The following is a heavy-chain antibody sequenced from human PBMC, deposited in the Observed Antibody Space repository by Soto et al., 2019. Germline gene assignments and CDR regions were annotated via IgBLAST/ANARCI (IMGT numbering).Heavy chain of an antibody. D-gene: IGHD3-3*01. J-gene: IGHJ6*02. Sequence: QVQLVQSGGGLVEPGGSLRLSCAVSGFKFSDYHMTWIRQAQGKGLEWISYISSSGTYTTYTDSVKGRFTVSRDNAKSSLYLQMNSLRGEDTAVYYCACVAPTIFGAQFHHNLVDVWGQGNTVTVAS. CDR2: ISSSGTYT. CDR3: ACVAPTIFGAQFHHNLVDV. V-gene: IGHV3-11*06. CDR1: GFKFSDYH.